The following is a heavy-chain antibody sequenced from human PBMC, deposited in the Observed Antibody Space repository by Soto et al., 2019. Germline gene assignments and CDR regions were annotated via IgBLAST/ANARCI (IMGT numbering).Heavy chain of an antibody. Sequence: GESLRLYFADSGFNVSSYPLSRLRQAPGKGLEWVSAISGSGGSTYYADSVKGRFTISRDNSKNTLYLQMNSLRAEDTAVYYCAKLNVIAARPTEFDYRGQGT. CDR2: ISGSGGST. D-gene: IGHD6-6*01. CDR1: GFNVSSYP. J-gene: IGHJ4*02. V-gene: IGHV3-23*01. CDR3: AKLNVIAARPTEFDY.